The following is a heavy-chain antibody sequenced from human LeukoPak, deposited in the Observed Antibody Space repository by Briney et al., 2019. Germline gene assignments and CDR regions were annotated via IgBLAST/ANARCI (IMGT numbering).Heavy chain of an antibody. D-gene: IGHD3-22*01. J-gene: IGHJ2*01. V-gene: IGHV4-39*01. CDR2: IYYSGST. CDR3: ASPYDSRGYYWVFDL. CDR1: GGSISSGSHF. Sequence: PSETLSLTCTVSGGSISSGSHFWGWIRQPPGKGLEWIGSIYYSGSTYSNPSLKSRVTISVDTSKNQFSLKLSSVTAADTAVYYCASPYDSRGYYWVFDLWGRGTLVAVSS.